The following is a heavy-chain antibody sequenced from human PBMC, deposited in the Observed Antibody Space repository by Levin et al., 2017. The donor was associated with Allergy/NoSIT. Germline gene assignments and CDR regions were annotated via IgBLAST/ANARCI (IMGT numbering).Heavy chain of an antibody. D-gene: IGHD5-18*01. J-gene: IGHJ4*02. CDR3: ASGYSYGLREYFDY. Sequence: GASVKVSCKASGYTFTSYDINWVRQATGQGLEWMGWINPNSGNTGYAQKFQGRVTMTRNTSISTAYMELSSLRSEDTAVYYCASGYSYGLREYFDYWGRGTLVAVAA. CDR2: INPNSGNT. CDR1: GYTFTSYD. V-gene: IGHV1-8*01.